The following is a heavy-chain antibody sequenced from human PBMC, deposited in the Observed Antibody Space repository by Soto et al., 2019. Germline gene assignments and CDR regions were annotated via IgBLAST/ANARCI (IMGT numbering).Heavy chain of an antibody. J-gene: IGHJ4*02. D-gene: IGHD4-17*01. CDR3: ARGTRMAGEDH. CDR2: IYYTGTT. CDR1: GGSMTGFY. V-gene: IGHV4-59*01. Sequence: QVQLHESGPGLLKPSETLSLTCNVTGGSMTGFYWSWIRQSPGKGLEWMGNIYYTGTTNYNPSLRGRVTISADTSNNQFSPQLMSATAADTAVYFCARGTRMAGEDHWGQGTLVTVSS.